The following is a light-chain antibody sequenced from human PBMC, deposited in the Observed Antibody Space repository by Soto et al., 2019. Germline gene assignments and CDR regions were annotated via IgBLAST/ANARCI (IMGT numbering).Light chain of an antibody. J-gene: IGKJ5*01. Sequence: EIVLTQSPGTLSLSPGQRATLYCMASQSVSSSYLAWYQQKPGQAPRLLIYGASSRATGIPDRFSGSGSGTDFTLTISSLEPEDFAVYYCQQRSNWPITFGQGTRLEIK. CDR1: QSVSSSY. V-gene: IGKV3D-20*02. CDR3: QQRSNWPIT. CDR2: GAS.